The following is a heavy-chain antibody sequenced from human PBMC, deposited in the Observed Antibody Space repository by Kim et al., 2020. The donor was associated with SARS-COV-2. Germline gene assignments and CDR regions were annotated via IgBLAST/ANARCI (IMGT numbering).Heavy chain of an antibody. CDR2: IIPILGIA. V-gene: IGHV1-69*04. CDR3: ARDRGYCSSTSCYRYYYYGMDV. J-gene: IGHJ6*01. Sequence: SVKVYCKASGGTFSSYAISWVRQAPGQGLEWMGRIIPILGIANYAQKFQGRVTITADKSTSTAYMELSSLRSEDTAVYDCARDRGYCSSTSCYRYYYYGMDV. CDR1: GGTFSSYA. D-gene: IGHD2-2*01.